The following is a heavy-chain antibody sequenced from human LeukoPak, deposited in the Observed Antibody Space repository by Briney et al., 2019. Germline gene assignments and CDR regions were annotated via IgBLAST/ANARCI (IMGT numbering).Heavy chain of an antibody. CDR3: ARWVKLTFGGVIVPPEYYFDL. CDR1: GYTFTSYY. D-gene: IGHD3-16*02. Sequence: ASVKVSCKASGYTFTSYYMYWVRQAPGQGLEWMGIINPNRGSTNYAQKFQGRVTKTRDMSTSTDYMELSSQRSDDTAVYYCARWVKLTFGGVIVPPEYYFDLGGEGTLVTVHS. J-gene: IGHJ4*02. V-gene: IGHV1-46*01. CDR2: INPNRGST.